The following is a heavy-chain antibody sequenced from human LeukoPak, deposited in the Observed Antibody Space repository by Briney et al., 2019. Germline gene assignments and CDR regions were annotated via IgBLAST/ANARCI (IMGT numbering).Heavy chain of an antibody. Sequence: GSLRLSCAGSGFTVSRNYMNWVRQAPGKGLEWGLVFYSGGSTYYADSVRGRFTISRDSSNNKLYLPMNSLIGEDTAGDCWSREGATTSFDYCGQGTLVTVSS. J-gene: IGHJ4*02. V-gene: IGHV3-53*01. CDR3: SREGATTSFDY. CDR1: GFTVSRNY. D-gene: IGHD1-26*01. CDR2: FYSGGST.